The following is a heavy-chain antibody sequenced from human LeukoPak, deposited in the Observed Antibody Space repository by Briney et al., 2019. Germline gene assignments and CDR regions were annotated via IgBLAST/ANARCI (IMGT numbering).Heavy chain of an antibody. CDR1: GYSISSGYY. CDR3: TRRHGDYPYSFDY. Sequence: SETLSLTCAVSGYSISSGYYWGWIRQPPGKGLEWIGSTYHSGSTYYNPSLKSRVTISVDTSKNQFSLNLSSVTAADTAMYYCTRRHGDYPYSFDYWGQGTLVTVSS. J-gene: IGHJ4*02. D-gene: IGHD4-17*01. CDR2: TYHSGST. V-gene: IGHV4-38-2*01.